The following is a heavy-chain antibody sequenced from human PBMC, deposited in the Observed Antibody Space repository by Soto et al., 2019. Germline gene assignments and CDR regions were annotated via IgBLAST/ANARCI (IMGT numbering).Heavy chain of an antibody. D-gene: IGHD1-26*01. J-gene: IGHJ4*02. CDR1: GFSLSSCGMC. CDR2: MDWDDDK. CDR3: ARGGAAFDY. V-gene: IGHV2-70*01. Sequence: SGPTLVYPTQTLTLTCTFSGFSLSSCGMCVSWIRQPPGKALEWLALMDWDDDKYYSTSLKTRLTISKDTSKTQVVLTMTNMDPVDTATYYCARGGAAFDYWGQGTLVTVSS.